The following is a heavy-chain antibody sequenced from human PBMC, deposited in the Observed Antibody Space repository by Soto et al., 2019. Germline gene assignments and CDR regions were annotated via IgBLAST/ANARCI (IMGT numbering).Heavy chain of an antibody. V-gene: IGHV1-18*04. J-gene: IGHJ4*02. CDR3: ARGKPYYYDSSGYSLDY. D-gene: IGHD3-22*01. CDR1: GYTFTGYY. CDR2: ISSYNGNT. Sequence: ASVKVSCKASGYTFTGYYMHWVRQAPGQGLEWMGWISSYNGNTNYAQRLQGRVTMTTDTSTSTAYMELRSLRSDDTAVYYCARGKPYYYDSSGYSLDYWGQGTLVTVSS.